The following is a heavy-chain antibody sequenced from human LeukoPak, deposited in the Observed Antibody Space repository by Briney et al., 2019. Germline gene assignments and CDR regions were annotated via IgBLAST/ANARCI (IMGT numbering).Heavy chain of an antibody. CDR3: ARVDSSGYSSWFDP. D-gene: IGHD3-22*01. Sequence: TLSLTCAVSGGSISSGGYSWSWIRQPPGKGLEWIGYIYHSGSTYYNPSLKSRVTISVDRSKNQFSLKLSSVTAADTAVYYCARVDSSGYSSWFDPWGQGTLVTVSS. CDR2: IYHSGST. V-gene: IGHV4-30-2*01. CDR1: GGSISSGGYS. J-gene: IGHJ5*02.